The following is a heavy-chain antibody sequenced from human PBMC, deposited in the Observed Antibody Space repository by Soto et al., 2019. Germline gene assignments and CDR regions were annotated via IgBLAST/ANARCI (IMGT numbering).Heavy chain of an antibody. J-gene: IGHJ5*02. CDR2: ISAYNGNT. Sequence: ASVKVSCKASGYTFTSYGITWVRQAPGQGLEWMGWISAYNGNTNYAQKLQGRVTMTTDTSTSTAYMKLRSLRSDETAVYYCARTRGYDILTGYYNWFDPWGQGTLVTVSS. CDR3: ARTRGYDILTGYYNWFDP. V-gene: IGHV1-18*01. D-gene: IGHD3-9*01. CDR1: GYTFTSYG.